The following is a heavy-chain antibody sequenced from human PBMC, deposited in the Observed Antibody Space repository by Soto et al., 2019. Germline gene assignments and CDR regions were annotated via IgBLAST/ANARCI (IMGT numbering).Heavy chain of an antibody. J-gene: IGHJ4*02. V-gene: IGHV3-30*18. D-gene: IGHD1-1*01. CDR2: ISYDGNNK. CDR1: GFTFSSYG. Sequence: QVQLVESGGGVVQPGRSLRLSCAASGFTFSSYGMHWVRQAPGKGLEWVAVISYDGNNKYYADSVMGRFTISRDNSKNTLYLQMNSLRAEDTAVYYCAKSVYNWNDGFFDYWGQGTLVTVSS. CDR3: AKSVYNWNDGFFDY.